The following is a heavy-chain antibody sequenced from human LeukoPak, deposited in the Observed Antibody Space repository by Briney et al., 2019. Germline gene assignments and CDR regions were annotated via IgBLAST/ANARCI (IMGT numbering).Heavy chain of an antibody. CDR3: ARDLGVPYYDILTGNDY. V-gene: IGHV1-2*02. Sequence: GASVKVSCKASGYTFTGYYMHWVRQAPGQGPEWMGWINPNSGGTNYAQKFQGRVTMTRDTSISTAYMELSRLRSDDTAVYYCARDLGVPYYDILTGNDYWGQGTLVTVSS. D-gene: IGHD3-9*01. CDR1: GYTFTGYY. CDR2: INPNSGGT. J-gene: IGHJ4*02.